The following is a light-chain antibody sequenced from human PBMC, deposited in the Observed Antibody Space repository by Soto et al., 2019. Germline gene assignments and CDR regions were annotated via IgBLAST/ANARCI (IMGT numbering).Light chain of an antibody. Sequence: QSALAQPPSASGSPGQSVTISCTGTSSDVGGYNYVSWYQQHPGKAPKLMIYDVSKRPSGVPARFSGSKSGNTASLTVSGLQAEDEADYYCSSYASTRIVFGTGTKVTVL. V-gene: IGLV2-8*01. CDR3: SSYASTRIV. J-gene: IGLJ1*01. CDR1: SSDVGGYNY. CDR2: DVS.